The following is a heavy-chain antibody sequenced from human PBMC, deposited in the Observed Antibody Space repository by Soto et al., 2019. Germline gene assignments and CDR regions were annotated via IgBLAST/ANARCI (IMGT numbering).Heavy chain of an antibody. D-gene: IGHD6-13*01. V-gene: IGHV6-1*01. CDR3: ARKGIAAVEI. CDR2: TYYRSKWYN. CDR1: GDSVSSDSAA. J-gene: IGHJ3*02. Sequence: SQALSLTCAISGDSVSSDSAAWTWIRQSPSRGLEWLGRTYYRSKWYNDYAVSVKSRITINPDTSKNQFSLHLNSVTPEDTAVYCCARKGIAAVEIWGQGTMVTVSS.